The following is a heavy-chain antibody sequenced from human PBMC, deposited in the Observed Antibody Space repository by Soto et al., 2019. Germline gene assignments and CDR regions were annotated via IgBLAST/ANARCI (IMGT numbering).Heavy chain of an antibody. CDR1: GFTFSANA. CDR3: ARDWDIVILSVPIPNYNYGMDA. D-gene: IGHD2-15*01. Sequence: GSLRLSCEGSGFTFSANAMNWVRQAPGKGLEWVSYISSRSDTLYYADSVKGRFTISRDNAKNSVYLQVNNLRDEDTAVYYCARDWDIVILSVPIPNYNYGMDAWGQGTTVTVSS. V-gene: IGHV3-48*02. CDR2: ISSRSDTL. J-gene: IGHJ6*02.